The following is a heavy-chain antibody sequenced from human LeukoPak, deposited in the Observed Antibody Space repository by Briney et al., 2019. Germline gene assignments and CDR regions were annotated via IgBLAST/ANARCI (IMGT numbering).Heavy chain of an antibody. CDR1: GFTFSSYG. Sequence: GGSLRLSCVASGFTFSSYGMSWVRQAPGKGLEWVSSISGSGGSIYYADSVKGRFTISRDNSKNTLYFQMNSLRAEDTAVYYCARRMPGDAFDVWGQGTMVTVSS. CDR3: ARRMPGDAFDV. D-gene: IGHD2-2*01. V-gene: IGHV3-23*01. J-gene: IGHJ3*01. CDR2: ISGSGGSI.